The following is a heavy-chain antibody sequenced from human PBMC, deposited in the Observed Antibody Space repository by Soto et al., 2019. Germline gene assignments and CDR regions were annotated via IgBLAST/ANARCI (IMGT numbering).Heavy chain of an antibody. CDR1: GYTFTSYA. CDR3: ARDKGVLWFGELLYDYFDY. V-gene: IGHV1-3*01. D-gene: IGHD3-10*01. CDR2: INAGNGNT. Sequence: ASVKVSCKASGYTFTSYAMHWVRQAPGQRLEWMGWINAGNGNTKYSQKFQGRVTITRDTSASTAYMELSSLRSEDTAVYYCARDKGVLWFGELLYDYFDYWGQGTLVTSPQ. J-gene: IGHJ4*02.